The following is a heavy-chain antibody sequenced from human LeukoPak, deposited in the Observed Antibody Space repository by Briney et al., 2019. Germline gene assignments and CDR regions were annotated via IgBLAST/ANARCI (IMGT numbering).Heavy chain of an antibody. CDR2: IYTSGST. CDR3: ARDRRYYGSGSYYYQFDY. Sequence: PSETLSLTCTVSSGSISSYYWSWIRQPAGKGLEWIGRIYTSGSTNYNPSLKSRVTMSVDTSKNQFSLKLSSVTAADTAVYYCARDRRYYGSGSYYYQFDYWGQGTLVTVSS. J-gene: IGHJ4*02. D-gene: IGHD3-10*01. V-gene: IGHV4-4*07. CDR1: SGSISSYY.